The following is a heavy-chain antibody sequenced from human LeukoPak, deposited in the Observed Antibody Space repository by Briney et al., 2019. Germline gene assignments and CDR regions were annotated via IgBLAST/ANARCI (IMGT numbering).Heavy chain of an antibody. D-gene: IGHD2-15*01. Sequence: GGSLRLSCAASGFTFSASWMNWVRQAPGKGLEWMASIKQDGTEKLYVDSIKGRFTISRDNAKNSLYLQMNSLRAEDTAVYSCARGADGVSSNSRGWFDPWGQGTLVTVSS. V-gene: IGHV3-7*01. CDR2: IKQDGTEK. CDR3: ARGADGVSSNSRGWFDP. J-gene: IGHJ5*02. CDR1: GFTFSASW.